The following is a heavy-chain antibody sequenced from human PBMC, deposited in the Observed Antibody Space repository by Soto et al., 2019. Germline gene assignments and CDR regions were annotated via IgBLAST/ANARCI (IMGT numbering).Heavy chain of an antibody. Sequence: EVQLVESGGGLVQPGKSLRLSCDASGFTFGDYAMHWVRQVPGKGLEWVAAITYNGGTIDYADSVKGRFTISRDNAKRSLYLQIHSMRTDDRAMDYCAEDSEYGDLLTRECDYWGQGTLVTVTP. J-gene: IGHJ4*02. CDR3: AEDSEYGDLLTRECDY. V-gene: IGHV3-9*01. D-gene: IGHD4-17*01. CDR1: GFTFGDYA. CDR2: ITYNGGTI.